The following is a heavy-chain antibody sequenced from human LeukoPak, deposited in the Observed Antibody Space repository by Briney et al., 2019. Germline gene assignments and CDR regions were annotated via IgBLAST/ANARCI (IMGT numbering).Heavy chain of an antibody. CDR3: ARDSSGWYHWFDP. CDR1: GFTFSSYW. D-gene: IGHD6-19*01. J-gene: IGHJ5*02. CDR2: ISSSGSTI. V-gene: IGHV3-48*04. Sequence: PGGSLRLSCAASGFTFSSYWMSWVRQAPGKGLEWLSHISSSGSTIYYADSVKGRFTISRDNAKNSLYLQMNSLRAEDTAVYYCARDSSGWYHWFDPWGQGTLVTVSS.